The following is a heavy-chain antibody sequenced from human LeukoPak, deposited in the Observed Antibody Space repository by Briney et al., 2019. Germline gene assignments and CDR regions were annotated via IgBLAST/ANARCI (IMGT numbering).Heavy chain of an antibody. J-gene: IGHJ4*02. CDR2: IYSGGST. V-gene: IGHV3-66*02. Sequence: LGGSLRLSCAASGFTVSSNYMSWVRQAPGKGLEWVSVIYSGGSTYYADSVKGRFTISRDNSKNTLYLQMNSLRAEDTAVYYCARGKRFLEWLPEYYFDYWGQGTLVTVSS. CDR3: ARGKRFLEWLPEYYFDY. CDR1: GFTVSSNY. D-gene: IGHD3-3*01.